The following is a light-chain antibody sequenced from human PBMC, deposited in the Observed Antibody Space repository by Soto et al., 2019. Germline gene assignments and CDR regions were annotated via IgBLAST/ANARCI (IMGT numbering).Light chain of an antibody. V-gene: IGKV1-9*01. Sequence: DIPLTQSPSFLSASVGDRVTITCRASQDINSYLAWYQQKPGKAPKLLIYAASTLQSAVPSRFSGGGSGTEFTLTISSLQPEDVATYYCQQLNSYPRTFGQGTKVEF. CDR2: AAS. CDR3: QQLNSYPRT. CDR1: QDINSY. J-gene: IGKJ1*01.